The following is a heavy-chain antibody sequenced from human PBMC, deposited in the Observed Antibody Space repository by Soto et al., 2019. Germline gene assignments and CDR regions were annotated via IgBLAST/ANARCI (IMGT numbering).Heavy chain of an antibody. D-gene: IGHD3-16*01. CDR1: GFTFSNAW. CDR2: IKSKTDGGTT. Sequence: SGGSLRLSCAASGFTFSNAWMSWVRQAPGKGLEWVGRIKSKTDGGTTDYAAPVKGRFTISRDDSKNTLYLQMNSLKTEDTAVYYCTTVNYVWGSYAIAWGQGTLVTVSS. V-gene: IGHV3-15*01. CDR3: TTVNYVWGSYAIA. J-gene: IGHJ5*02.